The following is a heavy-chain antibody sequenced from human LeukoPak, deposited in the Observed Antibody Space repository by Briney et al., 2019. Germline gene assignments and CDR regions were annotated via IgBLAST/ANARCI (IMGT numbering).Heavy chain of an antibody. CDR3: AREEFDRSWYRGRHFDY. V-gene: IGHV6-1*01. Sequence: SQTLSLTCAISGDSVSSNSAAWNWIRQSPSRGLEWLGRTYYRSKWYNDYAISVRSRITINPDSSKNRFSLELNSVTPEDTAVYYCAREEFDRSWYRGRHFDYWGQGTLVTVSS. CDR1: GDSVSSNSAA. J-gene: IGHJ4*02. D-gene: IGHD6-13*01. CDR2: TYYRSKWYN.